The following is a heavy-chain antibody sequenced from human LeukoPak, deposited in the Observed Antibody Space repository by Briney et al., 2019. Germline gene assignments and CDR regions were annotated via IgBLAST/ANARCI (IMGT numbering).Heavy chain of an antibody. CDR3: ARGHYDYVWGSYRYTRWYAFDI. J-gene: IGHJ3*02. CDR1: GYTFTSYD. Sequence: ASVKVSCNAFGYTFTSYDTNGVRQATGQGLEWMGWMNPNSGNTGYAQKFKGRVTMTRNTSISTAYMELSRLRYEDTVVYYCARGHYDYVWGSYRYTRWYAFDIWGQGTMVTVSS. D-gene: IGHD3-16*02. V-gene: IGHV1-8*01. CDR2: MNPNSGNT.